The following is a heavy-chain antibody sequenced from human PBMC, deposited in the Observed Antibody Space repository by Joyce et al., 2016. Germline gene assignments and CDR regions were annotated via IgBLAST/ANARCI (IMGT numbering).Heavy chain of an antibody. Sequence: QVQLQESGPGLVKPSQTLSLTCTVSGGSISGGDFYWTWIRQHPGKGLEWIGNINYSGSTYYNPSLKSRIAMSVDRSKNHFSLRLNSATAADTALYKCARMREWLRFRYFDYWGQGILVTVSS. J-gene: IGHJ4*02. CDR3: ARMREWLRFRYFDY. V-gene: IGHV4-31*03. CDR1: GGSISGGDFY. CDR2: INYSGST. D-gene: IGHD5-12*01.